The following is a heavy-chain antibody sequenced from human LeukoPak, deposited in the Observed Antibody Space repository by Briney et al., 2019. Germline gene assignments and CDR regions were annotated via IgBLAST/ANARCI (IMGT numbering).Heavy chain of an antibody. V-gene: IGHV3-53*01. CDR2: IYSGGST. J-gene: IGHJ4*02. Sequence: PGGSLRLSCAASGFTVSSNYMSWVRQAPGKGLEWVSVIYSGGSTYYADSVKGRFTISRDNSKNTLYLQMNSLRAEDTAVYYCARGSPFYGGNSPFDYWGQGTLVTVSS. CDR3: ARGSPFYGGNSPFDY. CDR1: GFTVSSNY. D-gene: IGHD4-23*01.